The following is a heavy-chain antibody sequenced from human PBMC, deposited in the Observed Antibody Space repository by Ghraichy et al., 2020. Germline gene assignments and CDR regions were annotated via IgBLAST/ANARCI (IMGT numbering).Heavy chain of an antibody. CDR2: IYYSGST. D-gene: IGHD5-18*01. CDR3: ARVYFAYSYAARSRVYFDY. V-gene: IGHV4-59*01. CDR1: GGSISSYY. J-gene: IGHJ4*02. Sequence: SQTLSLTCTVSGGSISSYYWSWIRQPPGKGLEWIGYIYYSGSTNYNPSLKSRVTISVDTSKNQFSLKLSSVTAADTAVYYCARVYFAYSYAARSRVYFDYWGQGTLVTVSS.